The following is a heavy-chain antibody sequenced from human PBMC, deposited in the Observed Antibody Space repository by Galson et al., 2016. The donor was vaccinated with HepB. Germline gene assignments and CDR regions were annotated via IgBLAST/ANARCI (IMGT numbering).Heavy chain of an antibody. CDR2: TRNKANGYTR. Sequence: SLRLSCAASGFTFSDYYMDWVRQNPGKGLEWVGRTRNKANGYTREYAASVKGRLSISRDDSKNSLYLQMNSLRSEDTAVYYCARAAYCSGGACYHALDHWGQGTLVTVSS. CDR3: ARAAYCSGGACYHALDH. V-gene: IGHV3-72*01. J-gene: IGHJ4*02. D-gene: IGHD2-15*01. CDR1: GFTFSDYY.